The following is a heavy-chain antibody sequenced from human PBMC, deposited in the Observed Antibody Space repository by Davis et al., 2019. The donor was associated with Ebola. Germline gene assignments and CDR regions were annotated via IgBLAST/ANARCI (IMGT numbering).Heavy chain of an antibody. CDR1: GGSISSSSYY. CDR3: ASTWSGKYYYYYGMDV. CDR2: INHSGST. Sequence: MPSETLSLTCTVSGGSISSSSYYWGWIRQPPGKGLEWIGEINHSGSTNYNPSLKSRVTLSVDTSKNQFSLKLISVTAADTAVYYCASTWSGKYYYYYGMDVWGQGTTVTVSS. J-gene: IGHJ6*02. V-gene: IGHV4-39*07. D-gene: IGHD2-15*01.